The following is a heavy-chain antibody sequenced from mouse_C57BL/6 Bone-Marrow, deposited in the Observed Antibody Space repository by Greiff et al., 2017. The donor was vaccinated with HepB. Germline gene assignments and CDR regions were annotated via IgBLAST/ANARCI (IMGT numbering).Heavy chain of an antibody. CDR3: VRGYYDYEDYFDY. V-gene: IGHV10-1*01. CDR2: IRSKSNNYAT. CDR1: GFSFNTYA. Sequence: EVQLVESGGGLVQPKGSLKLSCAASGFSFNTYAMNWVRQAPGKGLEWVARIRSKSNNYATYYADSVKDRFTISRDDSESMLYLQMNNLKTEDTAMYDCVRGYYDYEDYFDYWGQGTTLTVSS. D-gene: IGHD2-4*01. J-gene: IGHJ2*01.